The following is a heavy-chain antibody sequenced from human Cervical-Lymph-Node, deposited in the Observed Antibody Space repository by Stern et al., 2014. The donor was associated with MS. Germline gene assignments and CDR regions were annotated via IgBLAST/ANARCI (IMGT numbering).Heavy chain of an antibody. CDR1: GDSINRGDYY. D-gene: IGHD2-2*01. Sequence: QVQLQESGPGLVKPSQTLSLTCTVSGDSINRGDYYWSWIRQPPGKGLEWIGHIYNTGITNYNTSLKGRVTMSIEKSTNTYSLALGSVTAADTAVYYCVRDVYQPSLYSYNMDVWGQGTTVIVSS. CDR3: VRDVYQPSLYSYNMDV. CDR2: IYNTGIT. J-gene: IGHJ6*02. V-gene: IGHV4-30-4*01.